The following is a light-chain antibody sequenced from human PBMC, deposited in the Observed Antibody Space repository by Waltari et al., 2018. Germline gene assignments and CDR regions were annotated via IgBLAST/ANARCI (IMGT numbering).Light chain of an antibody. CDR2: WAS. V-gene: IGKV4-1*01. J-gene: IGKJ1*01. CDR3: QQYYTIPWT. Sequence: DIVMTQSPDSLSVSLGETATLNCKSSQSLLSSANSNNYFSWYQQRPGQPPKLLISWASTRESGVPDRFSGSGSGTDFTLTISSLQAEDLAIYYCQQYYTIPWTFGQGTKVDIK. CDR1: QSLLSSANSNNY.